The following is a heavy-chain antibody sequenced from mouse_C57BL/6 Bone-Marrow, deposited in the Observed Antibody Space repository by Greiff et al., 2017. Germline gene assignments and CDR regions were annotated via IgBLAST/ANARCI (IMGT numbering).Heavy chain of an antibody. Sequence: VQLQQSGPELVKPGASVKISCKASGYSFTDYNLNWVKQSNGKSLEWIGVINPNYGTTSYNQTFKGKATLTVDQSSCTAYMQLNSLTSADSAVYYCARSVYYYGSSHWYFDVWGTGTTVTVSS. CDR3: ARSVYYYGSSHWYFDV. CDR1: GYSFTDYN. V-gene: IGHV1-39*01. J-gene: IGHJ1*03. D-gene: IGHD1-1*01. CDR2: INPNYGTT.